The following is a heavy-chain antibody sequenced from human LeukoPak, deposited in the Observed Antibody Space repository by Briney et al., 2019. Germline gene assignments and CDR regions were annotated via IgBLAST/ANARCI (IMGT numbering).Heavy chain of an antibody. Sequence: SVKVSCKASGGTFSSYAISWVRQAPGQGLEWMGGIIPIFGTANYAQKFQGRVTITTDESTSTAYMELSSLRSEDTAVYYCARVSTITILGVVIDNWFDPWGQGTLVTVSS. D-gene: IGHD3-3*01. CDR2: IIPIFGTA. CDR1: GGTFSSYA. V-gene: IGHV1-69*05. J-gene: IGHJ5*02. CDR3: ARVSTITILGVVIDNWFDP.